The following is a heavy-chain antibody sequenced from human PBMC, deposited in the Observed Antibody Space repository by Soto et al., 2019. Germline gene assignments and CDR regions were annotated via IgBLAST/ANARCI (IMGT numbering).Heavy chain of an antibody. D-gene: IGHD3-22*01. CDR1: GFTFSSYA. J-gene: IGHJ6*02. CDR3: ARDRNHDDLSGYSLKQYYYYVMDV. V-gene: IGHV3-30-3*01. CDR2: ISYDGSNK. Sequence: QVQLVESGGGVVQPGRSLRLSCAASGFTFSSYAMHWVRQAPGKGLEWVAVISYDGSNKYYADSVKGRFTISRDNSKNTLYLQMISLRAEDTAVYFCARDRNHDDLSGYSLKQYYYYVMDVWGQGTTVTVSS.